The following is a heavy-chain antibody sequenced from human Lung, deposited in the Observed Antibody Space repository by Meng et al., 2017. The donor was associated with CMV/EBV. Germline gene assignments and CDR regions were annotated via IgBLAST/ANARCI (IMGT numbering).Heavy chain of an antibody. V-gene: IGHV1-69*10. D-gene: IGHD1-7*01. CDR1: GDTFSNYA. Sequence: SVKVSCKASGDTFSNYAISWVRQAPGQGLEWMGGIIPTLGVTNYAQRFQGRLTITAEKSTSTAYTALSSLVSEDTAGYHCARECKRRRGRCGTFSGGHYGLDFWGQGTTVTVSS. CDR3: ARECKRRRGRCGTFSGGHYGLDF. J-gene: IGHJ6*02. CDR2: IIPTLGVT.